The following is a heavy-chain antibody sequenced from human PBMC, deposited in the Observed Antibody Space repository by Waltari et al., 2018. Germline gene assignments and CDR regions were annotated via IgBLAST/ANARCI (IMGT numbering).Heavy chain of an antibody. V-gene: IGHV4-34*01. CDR3: ARASMGGSYWFDY. CDR1: GGSFSGYY. J-gene: IGHJ4*02. CDR2: INHSGST. D-gene: IGHD1-26*01. Sequence: QVQLQQWGAGLLKPSETLSLTCAVYGGSFSGYYWSWIRQPPGKGLEWIGEINHSGSTNYNPSLKSRVTISVDTSKNQFSLKLSSVTAADTAVYYCARASMGGSYWFDYWGQGTLVIVSS.